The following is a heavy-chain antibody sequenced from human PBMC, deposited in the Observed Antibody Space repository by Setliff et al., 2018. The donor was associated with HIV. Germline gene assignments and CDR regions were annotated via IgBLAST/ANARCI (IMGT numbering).Heavy chain of an antibody. CDR1: GYSISSGYC. V-gene: IGHV4-38-2*01. CDR2: IYRSGST. D-gene: IGHD2-15*01. J-gene: IGHJ3*02. CDR3: AREDIVVVVAATGGAFDI. Sequence: SETLSLTCAVSGYSISSGYCWGWIRQPPGKGLEWSGSIYRSGSTYYNPSLKSRVTISVDTSKNQFSLKLSSVTAADTAVYYWAREDIVVVVAATGGAFDIWGQGTMVTVSS.